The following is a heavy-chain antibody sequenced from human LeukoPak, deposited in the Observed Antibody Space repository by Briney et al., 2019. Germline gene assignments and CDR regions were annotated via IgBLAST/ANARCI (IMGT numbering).Heavy chain of an antibody. Sequence: SQTLSLTCTVSGGSISSGSYYWSWIRQPAGKGLEWIGRIYTSGSTNYNPSLKSRVTISLDTSKNQFSLKLSSVPAADTAVYYCARDIAYCGGDCYVQFDPWGQGTLVTVSS. J-gene: IGHJ5*02. D-gene: IGHD2-21*02. CDR1: GGSISSGSYY. V-gene: IGHV4-61*02. CDR3: ARDIAYCGGDCYVQFDP. CDR2: IYTSGST.